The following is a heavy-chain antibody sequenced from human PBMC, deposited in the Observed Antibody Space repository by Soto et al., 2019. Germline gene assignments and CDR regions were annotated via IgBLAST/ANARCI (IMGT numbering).Heavy chain of an antibody. J-gene: IGHJ4*02. V-gene: IGHV1-3*05. Sequence: QVQLVQSGAEEKKPGASVKVSCRASGYTFTSYAIHWVRQAPGQRLEWMGWINAVNGNTKYSQKFQGRVTITRDTTESTAYMELSSLRSDDTAVYYCARGVPIFMDYWGQGTLVTVSS. CDR2: INAVNGNT. CDR3: ARGVPIFMDY. D-gene: IGHD3-10*01. CDR1: GYTFTSYA.